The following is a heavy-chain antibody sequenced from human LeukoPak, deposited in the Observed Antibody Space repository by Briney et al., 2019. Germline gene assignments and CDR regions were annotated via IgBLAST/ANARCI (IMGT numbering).Heavy chain of an antibody. CDR1: GFTFDDYG. J-gene: IGHJ4*02. CDR2: IWYDGSNK. CDR3: ARDLEQLIIDY. Sequence: GGSLRLSCAASGFTFDDYGMSWVRQAPGKGLEWVAVIWYDGSNKYYADSVKGRFTISRDNSKNTLYLQMNSLRAEDTAVYYCARDLEQLIIDYWGQGTLVTVSS. V-gene: IGHV3-33*08. D-gene: IGHD6-6*01.